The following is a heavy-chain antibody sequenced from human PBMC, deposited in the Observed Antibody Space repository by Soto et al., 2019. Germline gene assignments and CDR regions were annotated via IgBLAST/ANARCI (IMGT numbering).Heavy chain of an antibody. D-gene: IGHD6-6*01. CDR3: ARFGRYSSSYFDY. CDR2: IYYGGST. Sequence: PSETLSLTCTVSGGSISSGGYYWSWIRQHPGKGLEWIGYIYYGGSTYYNPSLKSRVTISVDTSKNQFSLKLSSVTAADTAVYYCARFGRYSSSYFDYWGQGPLVTVSS. J-gene: IGHJ4*02. CDR1: GGSISSGGYY. V-gene: IGHV4-31*03.